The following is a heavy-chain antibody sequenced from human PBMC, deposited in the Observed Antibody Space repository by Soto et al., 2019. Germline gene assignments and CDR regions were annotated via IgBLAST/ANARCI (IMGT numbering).Heavy chain of an antibody. CDR1: GYTFSDYY. D-gene: IGHD2-2*01. Sequence: ASVKVSCKASGYTFSDYYIHWVRQAPGQGLEWMGWINPNSGGTKYAPKFQGGVTMTRDTSITTAYMELSRLRSGDTAVYYCAREPAAAKPEGVDFWGQGTLVTVSS. V-gene: IGHV1-2*02. J-gene: IGHJ4*02. CDR2: INPNSGGT. CDR3: AREPAAAKPEGVDF.